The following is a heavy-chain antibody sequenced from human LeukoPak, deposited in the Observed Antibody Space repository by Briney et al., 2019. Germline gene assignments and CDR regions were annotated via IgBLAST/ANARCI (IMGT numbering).Heavy chain of an antibody. J-gene: IGHJ4*02. CDR3: ARAEFGTMIVPPRL. D-gene: IGHD3-22*01. CDR1: GYTFTTYA. Sequence: ASVKVSCKASGYTFTTYAMHWVRQAPGQRLEWMGWINAGNGNTKYSQKFQGRVTITADESTSTAYMELSSLRSEDTAVYYCARAEFGTMIVPPRLWGQGTLVTVSS. CDR2: INAGNGNT. V-gene: IGHV1-3*01.